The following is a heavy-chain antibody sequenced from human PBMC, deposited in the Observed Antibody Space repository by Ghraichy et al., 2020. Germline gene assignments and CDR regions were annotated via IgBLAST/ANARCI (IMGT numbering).Heavy chain of an antibody. CDR2: IYYSGST. V-gene: IGHV4-39*01. CDR1: GGSISSSSYY. J-gene: IGHJ3*02. Sequence: SETLSLTCTVSGGSISSSSYYWGWIRQPPGKGLEWIGSIYYSGSTYYNPSLKSRVTISVDTSKNQFSLKLSSVTAADTAVYYCARRRGLGITMIVVNAFDIWGQGTMVTVSS. D-gene: IGHD3-22*01. CDR3: ARRRGLGITMIVVNAFDI.